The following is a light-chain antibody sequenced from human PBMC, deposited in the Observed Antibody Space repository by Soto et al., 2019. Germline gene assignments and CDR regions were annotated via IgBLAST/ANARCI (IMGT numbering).Light chain of an antibody. CDR3: QQYGSSKT. CDR2: GAS. J-gene: IGKJ1*01. CDR1: QSVSSSY. Sequence: EIVLPQSPGPLSLSPGERATLSCRASQSVSSSYLAWYQQKPGQAPRILIYGASSRATGIPDRCSGSGSGTDFPLTISRLEPEDFAVYYCQQYGSSKTLGQGTKVDIK. V-gene: IGKV3-20*01.